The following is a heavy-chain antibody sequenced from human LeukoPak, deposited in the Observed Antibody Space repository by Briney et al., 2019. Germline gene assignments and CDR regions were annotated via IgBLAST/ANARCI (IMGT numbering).Heavy chain of an antibody. J-gene: IGHJ3*02. D-gene: IGHD2-2*01. CDR1: GYTFTSYG. CDR2: INPNSGGT. CDR3: ATDKRIVPDAFDI. Sequence: ASVKVSCKASGYTFTSYGISWVRQAPGQGLEWMGWINPNSGGTNYAQKFQGRVTMTRDTSISTAYMELSRLRSDDTAVYYCATDKRIVPDAFDIWGQGTMVTVSS. V-gene: IGHV1-2*02.